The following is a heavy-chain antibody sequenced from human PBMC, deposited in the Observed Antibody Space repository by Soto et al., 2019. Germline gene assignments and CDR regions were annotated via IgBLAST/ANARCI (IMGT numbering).Heavy chain of an antibody. CDR1: GYRFTSYW. CDR3: ARRFTNYEFFNY. Sequence: PGESLKISCKGFGYRFTSYWIGWVRQIPGKGLEWMGIIYPGDSDTRYSPSFQGQVTISADKSISTAYLQWNSLKASDTAMYYCARRFTNYEFFNYWGQGTLVTVSS. J-gene: IGHJ4*02. V-gene: IGHV5-51*01. D-gene: IGHD3-3*01. CDR2: IYPGDSDT.